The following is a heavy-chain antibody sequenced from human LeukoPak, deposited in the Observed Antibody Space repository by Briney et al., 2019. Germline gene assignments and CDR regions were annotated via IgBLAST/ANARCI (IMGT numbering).Heavy chain of an antibody. CDR3: ARVLKAGNSGYYPDY. CDR2: IHYSGST. Sequence: SETLSLTCTVSGASISGYYWSWIRQPPGKGLECIGYIHYSGSTNYNPSLNSRVTISVDTSKTQFSLKVSSVTATDTALYYCARVLKAGNSGYYPDYWGPGTLVTVSS. CDR1: GASISGYY. J-gene: IGHJ4*02. V-gene: IGHV4-59*01. D-gene: IGHD3-10*01.